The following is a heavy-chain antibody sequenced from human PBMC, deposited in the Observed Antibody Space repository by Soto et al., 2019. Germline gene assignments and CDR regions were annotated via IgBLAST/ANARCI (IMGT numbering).Heavy chain of an antibody. CDR1: GFTVSSNY. J-gene: IGHJ6*02. CDR2: IYSGGST. V-gene: IGHV3-66*01. CDR3: ARDRPYYYGMDV. Sequence: EVQLVESGGGLVQPGGSLRLSCAASGFTVSSNYMSWVRQAPGKGLEWVSVIYSGGSTYYADSVKGRFTISRDNSKNTLYLQMNSLRAEDTAVYYCARDRPYYYGMDVWGQGTTVTVSS. D-gene: IGHD6-6*01.